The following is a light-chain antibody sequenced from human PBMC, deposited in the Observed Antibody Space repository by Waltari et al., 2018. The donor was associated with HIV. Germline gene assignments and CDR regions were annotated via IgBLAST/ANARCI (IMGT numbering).Light chain of an antibody. CDR2: RDS. Sequence: SYELTQPLSVSVALGQTANITCGGNNIGFNNVHWYQQKPGQAPMLVIYRDSNRPSGIPERFSGSNSENTATLTISRAQAGDEADYYCQVWDSSTVVFGGGTKLTVL. V-gene: IGLV3-9*01. CDR1: NIGFNN. J-gene: IGLJ2*01. CDR3: QVWDSSTVV.